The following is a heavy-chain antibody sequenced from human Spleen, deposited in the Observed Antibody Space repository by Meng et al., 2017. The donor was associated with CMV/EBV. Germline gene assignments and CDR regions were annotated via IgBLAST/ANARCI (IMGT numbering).Heavy chain of an antibody. CDR1: GFTVSSYS. V-gene: IGHV3-66*02. Sequence: ETLSLTCAASGFTVSSYSMTWVRQAPQKGLEWVSVIHSGGTTYYADSVKGRFTISRDNSKNTLYLQMNSLRAEDTAVYFCARDHPTIAGPYWGQGTLVTVSS. D-gene: IGHD6-13*01. J-gene: IGHJ4*02. CDR3: ARDHPTIAGPY. CDR2: IHSGGTT.